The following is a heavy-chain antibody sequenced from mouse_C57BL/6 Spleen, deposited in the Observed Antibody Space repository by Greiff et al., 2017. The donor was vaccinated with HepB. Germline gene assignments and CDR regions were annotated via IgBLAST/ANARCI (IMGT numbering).Heavy chain of an antibody. CDR1: GYTFTSYW. J-gene: IGHJ3*01. CDR3: ARRGLYYDYPFAY. Sequence: QVQLKQPGAELVMPGASVKLSCKASGYTFTSYWMHWVKQRPGQGLEWIGEIDPSDSYTNYNQKFKGKSTLTVDKSSSTAYMQLSSLTSEDSAVYYCARRGLYYDYPFAYWGQGTLVTVSA. CDR2: IDPSDSYT. D-gene: IGHD2-4*01. V-gene: IGHV1-69*01.